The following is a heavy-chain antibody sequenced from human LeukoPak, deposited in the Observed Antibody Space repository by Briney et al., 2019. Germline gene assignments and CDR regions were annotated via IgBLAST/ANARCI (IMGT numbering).Heavy chain of an antibody. CDR2: IKSKTDGGTT. J-gene: IGHJ1*01. D-gene: IGHD1-26*01. V-gene: IGHV3-15*01. CDR3: NTGGYSRSYYSWTEYFQH. Sequence: GGSLRLSCAASGFTFSNAWMSWVRQAPGKGLEWVGRIKSKTDGGTTDYAAPVKGRFTISRDDSKNTLYLQMNSLKTEDTAVYYYNTGGYSRSYYSWTEYFQHWGQGTLVTVSS. CDR1: GFTFSNAW.